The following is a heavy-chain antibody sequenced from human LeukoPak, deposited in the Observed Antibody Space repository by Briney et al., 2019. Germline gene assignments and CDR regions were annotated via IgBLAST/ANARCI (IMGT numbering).Heavy chain of an antibody. D-gene: IGHD4-17*01. CDR2: IIPISGTA. CDR1: GGTFSSYA. Sequence: SVKVSCKASGGTFSSYAISWVRQAPGQGLEWMGGIIPISGTANYAQKFQGRVTITADESTSTAYMELSSLRSEDTAVYYCASSFLYGDYGAQDYYYYYGMDVWGQGTTVTVSS. CDR3: ASSFLYGDYGAQDYYYYYGMDV. V-gene: IGHV1-69*13. J-gene: IGHJ6*02.